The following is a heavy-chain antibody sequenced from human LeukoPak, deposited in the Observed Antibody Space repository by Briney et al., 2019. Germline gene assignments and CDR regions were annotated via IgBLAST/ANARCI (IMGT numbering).Heavy chain of an antibody. CDR3: AKFSSSGWSRSTNK. CDR2: INWNGGSP. V-gene: IGHV3-20*04. D-gene: IGHD6-19*01. J-gene: IGHJ4*02. Sequence: GGSLRLSCVASGFTFDDYGMTWVRQAPGQGLEWVSFINWNGGSPGYADSVRGRFTISRDNAKNSLYLQMNSLRPEDTAVYYCAKFSSSGWSRSTNKWGQGTLVTVSS. CDR1: GFTFDDYG.